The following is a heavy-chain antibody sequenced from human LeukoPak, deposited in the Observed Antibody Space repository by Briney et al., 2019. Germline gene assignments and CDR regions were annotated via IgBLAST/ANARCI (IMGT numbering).Heavy chain of an antibody. CDR1: GSILTTYW. J-gene: IGHJ4*02. V-gene: IGHV5-51*01. Sequence: GAPLQISCKNAGSILTTYWIGWVRPLPEKGLEWMGIIYPGDSDTRYSPSFQGQVTISADKSISTAYLQWTSLKASDTAMYYCARLSEGATRFDYWGQGTLVTVSS. CDR2: IYPGDSDT. CDR3: ARLSEGATRFDY. D-gene: IGHD1-26*01.